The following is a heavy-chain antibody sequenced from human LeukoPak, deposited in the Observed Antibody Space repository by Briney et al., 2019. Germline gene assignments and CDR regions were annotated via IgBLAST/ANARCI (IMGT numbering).Heavy chain of an antibody. D-gene: IGHD3-22*01. CDR1: GYTFTGYY. CDR3: ARDGDSSGYYIDY. CDR2: INPNSGGT. V-gene: IGHV1-2*02. Sequence: GASVKVSCKASGYTFTGYYMHWVRQAPGQGLEWMGWINPNSGGTNYAQKFQGRVTMTRDTSISTAYMELSRLRSDDTAVYYCARDGDSSGYYIDYWGQGTLVTVSS. J-gene: IGHJ4*02.